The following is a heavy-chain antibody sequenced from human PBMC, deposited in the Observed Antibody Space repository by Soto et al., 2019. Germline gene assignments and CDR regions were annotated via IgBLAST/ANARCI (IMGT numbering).Heavy chain of an antibody. D-gene: IGHD3-10*01. Sequence: QVQLVQSGAEVKKPGSSVKVSCKASGGTFSSYAISWVRQAPGQGLEWMGGIIPIFGTANYAQKFQGRVTITADESTSTAYMELISLRSEDTAVYYCARSTMVRGVIIAYWAYGMDVWGQGTTVTVSS. J-gene: IGHJ6*02. CDR2: IIPIFGTA. V-gene: IGHV1-69*01. CDR1: GGTFSSYA. CDR3: ARSTMVRGVIIAYWAYGMDV.